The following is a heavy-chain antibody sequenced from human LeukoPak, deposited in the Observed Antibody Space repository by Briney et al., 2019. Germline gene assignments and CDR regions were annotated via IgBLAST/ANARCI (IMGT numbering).Heavy chain of an antibody. J-gene: IGHJ3*02. D-gene: IGHD2-2*01. Sequence: ASVKVSCKASGYTFTTYFLHWVRQAPGQGPEWMGWINPNSGGTNYAQKFQGRVTMTRDTSISTAYMELSRLRSDDTAVYYCARVCSSTSCYLAFDIWGQGTMVTVSS. CDR1: GYTFTTYF. CDR3: ARVCSSTSCYLAFDI. CDR2: INPNSGGT. V-gene: IGHV1-2*02.